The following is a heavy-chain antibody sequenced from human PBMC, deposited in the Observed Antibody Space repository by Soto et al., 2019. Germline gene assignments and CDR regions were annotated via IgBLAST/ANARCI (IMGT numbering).Heavy chain of an antibody. CDR2: IYYSGST. Sequence: PSETLSLTCTVSGCSISSGGYYWSWIRQHPGKGLEWIGYIYYSGSTYYNPSLKSRVTISVDTSKNQFSLKLSSVTAADTAVYYCAASCVGCGGFNYYGMDVWGQGTTVS. J-gene: IGHJ6*02. V-gene: IGHV4-31*03. CDR1: GCSISSGGYY. D-gene: IGHD2-21*01. CDR3: AASCVGCGGFNYYGMDV.